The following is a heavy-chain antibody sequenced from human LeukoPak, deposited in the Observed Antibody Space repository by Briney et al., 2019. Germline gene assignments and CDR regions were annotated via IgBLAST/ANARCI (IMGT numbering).Heavy chain of an antibody. Sequence: GASVKVSCKASGYTFTCYGISWVRQAPGQGLEWMGWISAYNGNTHYAQKFQGRVTMTRDTSISTAYMELSRLRSDDTAVYYCARNHQDIVVVVAGDDDAFDIWGQGTMVTVSS. CDR3: ARNHQDIVVVVAGDDDAFDI. CDR2: ISAYNGNT. J-gene: IGHJ3*02. CDR1: GYTFTCYG. D-gene: IGHD2-15*01. V-gene: IGHV1-18*01.